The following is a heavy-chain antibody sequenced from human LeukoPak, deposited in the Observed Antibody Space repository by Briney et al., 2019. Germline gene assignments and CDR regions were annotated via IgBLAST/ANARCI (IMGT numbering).Heavy chain of an antibody. CDR1: GGSISSYY. J-gene: IGHJ4*02. V-gene: IGHV4-59*06. CDR2: IYYSGST. D-gene: IGHD6-13*01. Sequence: SETLSLTCTVSGGSISSYYWSWIRQHPGKGLEWIGYIYYSGSTYYNPSLKSRVTISVDTSKNQFSLKLSSVTAADTAVYYCARDYEQQSFDYWGQGTLVTVSS. CDR3: ARDYEQQSFDY.